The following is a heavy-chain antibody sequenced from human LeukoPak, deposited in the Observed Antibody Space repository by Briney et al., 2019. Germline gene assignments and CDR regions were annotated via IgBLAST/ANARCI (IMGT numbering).Heavy chain of an antibody. Sequence: PGRSLRLSRAASGFTLCSYWMQWVRQAPGEGLVRVSRINSDGSSMIYADSVKGRFTISRDNAKNTLYLQMNSLRADDTAVYYCAIPYGMDVWGQATTVTVPS. J-gene: IGHJ6*02. CDR1: GFTLCSYW. V-gene: IGHV3-74*01. CDR3: AIPYGMDV. CDR2: INSDGSSM.